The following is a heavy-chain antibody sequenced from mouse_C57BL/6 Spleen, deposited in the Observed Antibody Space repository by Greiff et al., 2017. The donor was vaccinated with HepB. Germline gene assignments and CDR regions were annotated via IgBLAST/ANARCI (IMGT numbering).Heavy chain of an antibody. J-gene: IGHJ3*01. CDR1: GYTFTSYW. CDR3: ARTSYGSSYVGAY. D-gene: IGHD1-1*01. Sequence: VQLQQSGAELVRPGSSVKLSCKASGYTFTSYWMHWVKQRPIQGLEWIGNIDPSDSETHYNQKFKDKATLTVDKSSSTAYMQLSSLTSEDSAVYYCARTSYGSSYVGAYWGQVTLVTVSA. V-gene: IGHV1-52*01. CDR2: IDPSDSET.